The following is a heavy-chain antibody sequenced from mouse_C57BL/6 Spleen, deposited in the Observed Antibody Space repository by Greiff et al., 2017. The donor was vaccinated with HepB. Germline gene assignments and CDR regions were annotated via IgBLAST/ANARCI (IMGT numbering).Heavy chain of an antibody. D-gene: IGHD1-1*01. V-gene: IGHV1-19*01. J-gene: IGHJ3*01. CDR3: APYYGSSYEAWFAY. CDR1: GYTFTDYY. CDR2: INPYNGGT. Sequence: EVQLQQSGPVLVKPGASVKMSCKASGYTFTDYYMNWVKQSHGKSLEWIGVINPYNGGTSYNQKFKGKATLTVDKSSSTAYMELNSLTSEDSAGYYCAPYYGSSYEAWFAYWGQGTLVTVSA.